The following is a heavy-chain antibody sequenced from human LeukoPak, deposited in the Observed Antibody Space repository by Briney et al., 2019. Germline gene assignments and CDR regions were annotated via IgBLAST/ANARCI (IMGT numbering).Heavy chain of an antibody. V-gene: IGHV3-23*01. J-gene: IGHJ5*02. CDR2: ISGSHGST. CDR3: AKDTKFDP. D-gene: IGHD3-3*01. CDR1: GFTFSSYV. Sequence: QGGGSLRLSCAASGFTFSSYVMSWVRQAPGKGLDWVSSISGSHGSTYYADSVKGRFTISRDNSKNTLYLQMNSLRAEDTAVYYCAKDTKFDPWGQGTLVTVSS.